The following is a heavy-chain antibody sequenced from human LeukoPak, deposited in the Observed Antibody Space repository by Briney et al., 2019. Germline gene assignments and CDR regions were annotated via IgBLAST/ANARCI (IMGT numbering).Heavy chain of an antibody. CDR1: GGSMSNPY. CDR3: ARGWGYFDY. D-gene: IGHD7-27*01. J-gene: IGHJ4*02. V-gene: IGHV4-59*11. Sequence: SETLSLTCTVSGGSMSNPYWSWIRQPPGKGLEWIGFIYYSGSTDYNPSLKSRVTISVDTSKNQFSLKLSSVTAADTAVYYCARGWGYFDYWGQGTLVTVSS. CDR2: IYYSGST.